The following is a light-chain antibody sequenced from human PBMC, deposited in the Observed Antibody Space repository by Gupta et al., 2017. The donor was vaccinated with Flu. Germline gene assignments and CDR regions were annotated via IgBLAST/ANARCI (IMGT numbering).Light chain of an antibody. CDR3: QHYGSSRT. Sequence: EMVLTQSPGTLSLSPGERATLSCRASQSVSSSYLAWYQQKPGQAPRLIIYGASSMDKGITARFSGSGDGKDFTLTISRLENEDCAAYYCQHYGSSRTFGQGTKVEIK. V-gene: IGKV3-20*01. CDR2: GAS. CDR1: QSVSSSY. J-gene: IGKJ1*01.